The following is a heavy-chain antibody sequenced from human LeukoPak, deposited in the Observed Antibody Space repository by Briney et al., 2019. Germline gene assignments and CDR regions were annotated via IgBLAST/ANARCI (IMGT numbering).Heavy chain of an antibody. D-gene: IGHD6-19*01. CDR3: ARGGKQWRGGNYFDS. V-gene: IGHV1-3*03. CDR1: GYTFTGYY. J-gene: IGHJ4*02. Sequence: ASVKVSCKASGYTFTGYYMHWVRQAPGQSLEWMGWITTGRGDTQYSQAFQRRITITRDKSANTVSMDLSALRSEDTAVYYCARGGKQWRGGNYFDSWGQGNLVAVSS. CDR2: ITTGRGDT.